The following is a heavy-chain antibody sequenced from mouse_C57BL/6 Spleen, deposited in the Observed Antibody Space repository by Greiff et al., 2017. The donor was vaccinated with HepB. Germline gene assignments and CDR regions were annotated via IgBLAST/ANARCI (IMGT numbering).Heavy chain of an antibody. D-gene: IGHD4-1*01. CDR1: GYTFTDYN. CDR2: INPNNGGT. J-gene: IGHJ2*01. Sequence: VQLQQSGPELVKPGASVKIPCKASGYTFTDYNMDWVKQSHGKSLEWIGDINPNNGGTIYNQKFKGKATLTVDKSSSTAYMELRSLTSEDTAVYYCARGTGVFDYWGQGTTLTVSS. CDR3: ARGTGVFDY. V-gene: IGHV1-18*01.